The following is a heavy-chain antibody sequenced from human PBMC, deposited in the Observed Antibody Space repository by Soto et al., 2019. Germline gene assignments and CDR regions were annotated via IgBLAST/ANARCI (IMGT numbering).Heavy chain of an antibody. J-gene: IGHJ4*02. V-gene: IGHV1-3*01. CDR1: GYTFTSYA. Sequence: EASVKVSCKASGYTFTSYAMHWVRQAPGQRLEWMGWINAGNGNTKYSQKFQGRVTITRDTSAGTAYMELSSLRSEDTAVYYCARSWTQYSSSSGYWGQGTLVTVSS. D-gene: IGHD6-6*01. CDR2: INAGNGNT. CDR3: ARSWTQYSSSSGY.